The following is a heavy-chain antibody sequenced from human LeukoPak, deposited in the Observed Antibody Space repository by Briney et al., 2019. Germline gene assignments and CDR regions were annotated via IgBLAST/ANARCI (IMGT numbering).Heavy chain of an antibody. D-gene: IGHD1-26*01. CDR1: GYSFTGHY. V-gene: IGHV1-18*04. CDR2: ISAYNGNT. CDR3: ARDFVVGANFDY. J-gene: IGHJ4*02. Sequence: GASVKVSCKASGYSFTGHYMHWVRQAPGQGLEWMGWISAYNGNTNYAQKLQGRVTMTTDTSTSTAYMELRSLRSDDTAVYYCARDFVVGANFDYWGQGTLVTVSS.